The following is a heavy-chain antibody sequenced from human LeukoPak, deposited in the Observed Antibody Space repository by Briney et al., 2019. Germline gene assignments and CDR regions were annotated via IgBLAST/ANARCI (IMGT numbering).Heavy chain of an antibody. CDR3: ARRYCSGATCHGAFDI. V-gene: IGHV3-21*01. J-gene: IGHJ3*02. CDR2: ISSSSSYI. Sequence: GGSLRLSCAASGFTFSSYSMNWVRQAPGKGLEWVSSISSSSSYIYYADSVKGRFTISRDNAKNSLYLQMNSLGAEDTALYFCARRYCSGATCHGAFDIWGQGTMVTVSS. D-gene: IGHD2-15*01. CDR1: GFTFSSYS.